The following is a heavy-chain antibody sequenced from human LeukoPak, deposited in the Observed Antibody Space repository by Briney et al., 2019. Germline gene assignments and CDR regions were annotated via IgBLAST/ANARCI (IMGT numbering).Heavy chain of an antibody. J-gene: IGHJ5*02. CDR2: IYTSGST. Sequence: PSGTLSLTCTVSGGSISSYYFTWIRQAAAAGKGLEWIGRIYTSGSTNYNPSLKSRVTISVDTSKNHFSLKLSSVTAADTAVYYCARAINDYSNYEVLTDNWFDPWGQGTLVTVSS. CDR1: GGSISSYY. D-gene: IGHD4-11*01. V-gene: IGHV4-4*07. CDR3: ARAINDYSNYEVLTDNWFDP.